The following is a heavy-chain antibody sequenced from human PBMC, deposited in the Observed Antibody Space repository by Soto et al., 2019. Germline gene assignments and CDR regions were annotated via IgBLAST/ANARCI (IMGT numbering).Heavy chain of an antibody. V-gene: IGHV3-64D*08. CDR3: VKGDYYDSSGYVVPWFDP. D-gene: IGHD3-22*01. CDR2: ISSNGGST. Sequence: PGGSLRLSCSASGFTFSSYAMHWVRQAPGKGLEYVSAISSNGGSTYYADSVKGRFTISRDNSKNTLYLQMSSLRAEDTAVYYCVKGDYYDSSGYVVPWFDPWGQGTPVTVSS. J-gene: IGHJ5*02. CDR1: GFTFSSYA.